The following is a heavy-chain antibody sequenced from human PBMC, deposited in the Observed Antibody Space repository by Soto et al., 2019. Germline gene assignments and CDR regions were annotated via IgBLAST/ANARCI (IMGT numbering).Heavy chain of an antibody. J-gene: IGHJ5*02. V-gene: IGHV4-39*07. D-gene: IGHD1-26*01. CDR2: ISSSGST. CDR1: GGPISSNIYF. CDR3: ARTPTP. Sequence: SETLSLTCTVSGGPISSNIYFWVWIRHPPGKGLEWIASISSSGSTIYNPSLKSRVTISVDRSKNQFSLKLSSVTAADTAVYYCARTPTPWGQGTLVTVSS.